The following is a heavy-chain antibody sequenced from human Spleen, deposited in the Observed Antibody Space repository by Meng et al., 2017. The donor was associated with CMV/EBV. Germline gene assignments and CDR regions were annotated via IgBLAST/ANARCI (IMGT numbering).Heavy chain of an antibody. CDR3: ARARNWFDP. V-gene: IGHV1-8*01. CDR2: MNPNNHKT. CDR1: GYTFTSYD. J-gene: IGHJ5*02. Sequence: ASVKVSCKASGYTFTSYDIIWVRQAPGQGLEWMGWMNPNNHKTTYAQRFEGRLTMTTDTSLNTAYKELSSLRSEDTAFYYCARARNWFDPWGQGTLVTVSS.